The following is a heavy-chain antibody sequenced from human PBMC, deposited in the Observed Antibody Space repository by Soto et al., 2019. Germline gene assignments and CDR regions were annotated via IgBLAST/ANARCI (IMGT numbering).Heavy chain of an antibody. D-gene: IGHD3-22*01. V-gene: IGHV3-33*01. CDR2: IWYDGGNK. Sequence: QVKLVESGGGVVQPGTSLRLSCAASGLTFSNYGMHWVRQAPGKGLEWVAVIWYDGGNKYYADSVKGRFTISRDNSKNTMYLEVNNLRAEDTAVYYCARGIYDSSGYLDYWGQGTLVTVSS. CDR3: ARGIYDSSGYLDY. CDR1: GLTFSNYG. J-gene: IGHJ4*02.